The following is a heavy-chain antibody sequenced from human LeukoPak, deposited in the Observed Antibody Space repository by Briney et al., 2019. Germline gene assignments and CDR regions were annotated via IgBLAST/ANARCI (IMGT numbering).Heavy chain of an antibody. CDR1: GFTFNIYW. D-gene: IGHD6-19*01. J-gene: IGHJ6*03. CDR2: IKKDGSEK. CDR3: ARDGGWYKRGLDYYYYYMDV. Sequence: GGSLRLSCAASGFTFNIYWMSWVRQAPGKGLEWVANIKKDGSEKYYVDAVKGRFTISSDNAKNSLYLQMNSLRPEDTALYYCARDGGWYKRGLDYYYYYMDVWGKGTTVTVSS. V-gene: IGHV3-7*03.